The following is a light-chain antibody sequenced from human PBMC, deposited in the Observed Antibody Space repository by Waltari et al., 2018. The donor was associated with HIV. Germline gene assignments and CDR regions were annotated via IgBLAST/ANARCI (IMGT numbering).Light chain of an antibody. CDR3: QQTFGAPRT. J-gene: IGKJ1*01. V-gene: IGKV1-39*01. Sequence: EIQMTQYTSSLSASVVDRVTFSCRASQSIRGYLNWYQHKPGKAPNLLIYAASNMQRGVPARFSASGSGTHFTLVISEVQPDDFATYYCQQTFGAPRTFGQGT. CDR1: QSIRGY. CDR2: AAS.